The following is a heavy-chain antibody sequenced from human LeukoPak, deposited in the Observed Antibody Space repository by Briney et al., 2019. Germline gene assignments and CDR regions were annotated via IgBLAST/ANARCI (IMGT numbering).Heavy chain of an antibody. CDR1: GFTFSNYA. CDR2: ISDSGGST. D-gene: IGHD6-6*01. CDR3: VTSSSYY. J-gene: IGHJ4*02. V-gene: IGHV3-23*01. Sequence: GGSLRLSCAASGFTFSNYAMTWVRQAPGKGLEWVSAISDSGGSTYYADPVKGRFTISRDNSKNTLYLQMNSLRAEDTAVYYCVTSSSYYWGQGTLVTVSS.